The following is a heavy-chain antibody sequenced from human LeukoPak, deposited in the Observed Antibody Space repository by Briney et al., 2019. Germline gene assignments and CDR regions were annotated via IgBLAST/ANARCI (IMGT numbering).Heavy chain of an antibody. V-gene: IGHV4-34*01. CDR2: INHSRST. CDR3: ARARTWGIVATISFTYFDY. CDR1: GGSFSGYY. Sequence: KTSETLSLTCAVYGGSFSGYYWSWIRQPPGKGLEWIGEINHSRSTNYNPCLKSRVTISVDTSKNQFYLKLSSVTAADTAVYYCARARTWGIVATISFTYFDYWGQGTLVTVSS. J-gene: IGHJ4*02. D-gene: IGHD5-12*01.